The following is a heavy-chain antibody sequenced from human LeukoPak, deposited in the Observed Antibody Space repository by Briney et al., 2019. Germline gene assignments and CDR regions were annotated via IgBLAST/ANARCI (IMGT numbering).Heavy chain of an antibody. Sequence: PSETLSLTCTVSGGSISSSSYYWGWIRQPPGKGLEWIGSISYTGSTYYNPSLKSRVTISVDTSKNQFSLKLTSVTAADTAVYYCARDRGMATIPGALDIWGQGTMVTVSS. CDR3: ARDRGMATIPGALDI. CDR2: ISYTGST. V-gene: IGHV4-39*07. CDR1: GGSISSSSYY. J-gene: IGHJ3*02. D-gene: IGHD5-24*01.